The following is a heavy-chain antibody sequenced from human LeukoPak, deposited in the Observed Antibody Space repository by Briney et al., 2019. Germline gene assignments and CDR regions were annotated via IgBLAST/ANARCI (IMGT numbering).Heavy chain of an antibody. CDR1: GFTFSSYG. Sequence: PGGSLRLSCAASGFTFSSYGMSWVRQAPGKGLEWVSAISGSGGSTYYADSVKGRFTISRDNSKNTLYLQMNSLRAEDTAVYYCAKDSYGSESYYTDDAFDIWGQGTMVTVSS. D-gene: IGHD3-10*01. CDR2: ISGSGGST. J-gene: IGHJ3*02. V-gene: IGHV3-23*01. CDR3: AKDSYGSESYYTDDAFDI.